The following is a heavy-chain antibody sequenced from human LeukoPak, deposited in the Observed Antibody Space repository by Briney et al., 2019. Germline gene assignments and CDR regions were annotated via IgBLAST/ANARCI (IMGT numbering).Heavy chain of an antibody. Sequence: SVKVSCKASGGTFSSYAISWVRQAPGQGLEWMGGIIPIFGTANYAQKFQGRVTITADESTSTAYMELSSLRSEDTAVYYCARDRQVVPAAKNYDWFDPGGQGTLVTVSS. CDR1: GGTFSSYA. CDR2: IIPIFGTA. J-gene: IGHJ5*02. D-gene: IGHD2-2*01. V-gene: IGHV1-69*13. CDR3: ARDRQVVPAAKNYDWFDP.